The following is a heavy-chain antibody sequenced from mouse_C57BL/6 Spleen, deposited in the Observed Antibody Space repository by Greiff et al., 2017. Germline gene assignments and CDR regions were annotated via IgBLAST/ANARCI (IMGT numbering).Heavy chain of an antibody. V-gene: IGHV1-4*01. J-gene: IGHJ3*01. CDR2: INPSSGYT. CDR1: GYTFTSYT. CDR3: ARGSDGSSPFAY. Sequence: VQLQQSGAELARPGASVKMSCKASGYTFTSYTMHWVKQRPGQGLEWIGYINPSSGYTKYNQKFKDKATLTADKSSSTAYMQLSSLTSEDSAVSCWARGSDGSSPFAYWGQGTLVTVSA. D-gene: IGHD1-1*01.